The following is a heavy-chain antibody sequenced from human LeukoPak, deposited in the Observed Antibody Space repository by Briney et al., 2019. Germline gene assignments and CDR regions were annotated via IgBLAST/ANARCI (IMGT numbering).Heavy chain of an antibody. CDR2: IYHSGST. J-gene: IGHJ4*02. CDR3: ARDLPTYCGGDCYSGGFDY. V-gene: IGHV4-31*03. D-gene: IGHD2-21*02. Sequence: SETLSLTCTVSGGSISSGVYYWSWIRQHPGKGLEWIGYIYHSGSTYYNPSLKSRVTISLDTSKNQFSLKLGSVTAADTAVYYCARDLPTYCGGDCYSGGFDYWGQGTLVTVSS. CDR1: GGSISSGVYY.